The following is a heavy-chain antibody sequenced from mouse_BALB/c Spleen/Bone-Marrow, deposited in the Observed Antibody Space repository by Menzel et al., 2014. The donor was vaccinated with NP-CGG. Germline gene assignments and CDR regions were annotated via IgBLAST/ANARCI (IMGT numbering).Heavy chain of an antibody. CDR3: ARMITAY. CDR1: GFNIKDTY. V-gene: IGHV14-3*02. CDR2: IDPANGNT. Sequence: VQVQQSGAELVKPGASVKLSCTASGFNIKDTYMHWVKRRPEQGLEWIGRIDPANGNTKYDPKFQGKANITADTSSNTAFMQLSSLTSEDTAVYYCARMITAYWGQGTLVTVSA. D-gene: IGHD2-4*01. J-gene: IGHJ3*01.